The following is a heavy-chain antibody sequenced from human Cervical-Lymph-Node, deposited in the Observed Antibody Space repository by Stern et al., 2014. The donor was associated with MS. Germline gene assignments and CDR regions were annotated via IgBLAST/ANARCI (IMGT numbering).Heavy chain of an antibody. CDR1: GYTLTGNY. V-gene: IGHV1-2*02. CDR3: AREGIWFGEN. Sequence: VQLVESGAEVKKSGASVKVSCKASGYTLTGNYMHWVRQAPGQGLEWMGWINPHNGDTNYAQKFQDRVAMTRDTSISPAYLEVYRLRSDDTAVYYCAREGIWFGENWGQGTLVTVSS. J-gene: IGHJ4*02. CDR2: INPHNGDT. D-gene: IGHD3-10*01.